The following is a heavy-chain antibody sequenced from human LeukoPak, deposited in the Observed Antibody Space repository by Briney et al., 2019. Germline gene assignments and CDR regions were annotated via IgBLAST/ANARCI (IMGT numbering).Heavy chain of an antibody. CDR1: GFTFSTYW. CDR2: IKPDGSEK. Sequence: GGSLRLSCAAPGFTFSTYWMGWVRRAPGKGLEWVAKIKPDGSEKDHVDSVKGRFTISRDNAKNSLYLQLNSLRAEDTAVYYCARSRSYFDYWGQGTLVTVSS. J-gene: IGHJ4*02. V-gene: IGHV3-7*01. CDR3: ARSRSYFDY.